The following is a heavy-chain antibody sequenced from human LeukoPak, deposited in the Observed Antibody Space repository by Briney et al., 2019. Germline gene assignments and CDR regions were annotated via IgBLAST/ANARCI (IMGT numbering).Heavy chain of an antibody. CDR1: GFTFSSYW. CDR2: MNSDGSRT. D-gene: IGHD5-12*01. CDR3: ARGGFPVHYYYMDV. Sequence: GGSLRLSCAASGFTFSSYWMHWVRQAPGKGLVWVSGMNSDGSRTSYADSVKGRFTISRDNAKNTLYLQMNSLRAEDTAVYYCARGGFPVHYYYMDVWGKGATVTISS. J-gene: IGHJ6*03. V-gene: IGHV3-74*01.